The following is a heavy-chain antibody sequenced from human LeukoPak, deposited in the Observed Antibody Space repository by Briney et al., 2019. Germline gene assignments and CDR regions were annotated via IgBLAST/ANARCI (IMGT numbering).Heavy chain of an antibody. CDR1: GGTFSSYA. V-gene: IGHV1-69*13. D-gene: IGHD3-3*01. CDR3: ARYRTYYDFWSGYYPPYYFDS. Sequence: SVKVSCKASGGTFSSYAISWVRQAPGQGLEWMGGIIPIFGTANYAQKFQGRVTITADESTSTAYMELSSLRSEDTAVYYCARYRTYYDFWSGYYPPYYFDSWGQGTLVTVSS. J-gene: IGHJ4*02. CDR2: IIPIFGTA.